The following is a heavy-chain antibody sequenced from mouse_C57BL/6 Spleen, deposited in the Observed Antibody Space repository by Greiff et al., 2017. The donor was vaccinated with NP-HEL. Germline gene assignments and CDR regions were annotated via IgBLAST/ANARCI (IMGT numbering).Heavy chain of an antibody. Sequence: VQLQQPGTELVKPGASVKLSCKASGYTFTSYWMHWVKQRHGQGLEWIGNINPSNGGTNYNEKFKSKATLTVDKSSSTAYMQLSSLTSEDSAVYYCARWITTVVPFAYWGQGTLVTVSA. CDR1: GYTFTSYW. J-gene: IGHJ3*01. CDR2: INPSNGGT. V-gene: IGHV1-53*01. CDR3: ARWITTVVPFAY. D-gene: IGHD1-1*01.